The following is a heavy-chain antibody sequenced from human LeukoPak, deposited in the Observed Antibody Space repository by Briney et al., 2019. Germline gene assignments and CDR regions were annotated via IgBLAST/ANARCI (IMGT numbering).Heavy chain of an antibody. CDR3: ARRFPRAMVRGVAGMDV. CDR1: GYTFTSYG. J-gene: IGHJ6*02. D-gene: IGHD3-10*01. V-gene: IGHV1-8*02. CDR2: MNPNSGNT. Sequence: GASVKVSCKASGYTFTSYGISWVRQATGQGLEWMGWMNPNSGNTGYAQKFQGRVTMTRNTSISTAYMELSSLRSEDTAVYYCARRFPRAMVRGVAGMDVWGQGTTVTVSS.